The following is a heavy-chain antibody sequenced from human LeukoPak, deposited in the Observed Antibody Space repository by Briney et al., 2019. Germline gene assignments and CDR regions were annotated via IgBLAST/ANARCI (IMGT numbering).Heavy chain of an antibody. CDR1: GFTFSSYS. V-gene: IGHV3-48*01. J-gene: IGHJ4*02. D-gene: IGHD3-22*01. CDR3: ARDRRYYYDSRGNYFDY. Sequence: GGSLRLSCAASGFTFSSYSMNWVRQAPGKGLEWVSYISSSSSTIYYADSVKGRFTISRDNAKNSLYLQMNSLRAEDTAVYYCARDRRYYYDSRGNYFDYWGQGTLVTVSS. CDR2: ISSSSSTI.